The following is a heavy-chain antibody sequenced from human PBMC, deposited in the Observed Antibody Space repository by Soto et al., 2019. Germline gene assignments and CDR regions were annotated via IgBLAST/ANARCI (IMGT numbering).Heavy chain of an antibody. CDR1: GFTFSSYS. J-gene: IGHJ4*02. V-gene: IGHV3-48*02. Sequence: EVQLVESGGGLVQPGGSLRLSCATSGFTFSSYSMNWVRQTPGKGLEWISYSRSYDDTKFYADSVKGRFTISRDNAKNSLYLQMNNLRDDDTAVYYCARDPHALDYWGKGTLVTVSS. CDR2: SRSYDDTK. CDR3: ARDPHALDY.